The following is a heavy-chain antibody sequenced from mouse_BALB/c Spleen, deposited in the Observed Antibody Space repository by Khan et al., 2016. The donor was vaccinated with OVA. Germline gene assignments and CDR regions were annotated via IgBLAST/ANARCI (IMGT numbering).Heavy chain of an antibody. CDR3: ASGDYYGYALDY. V-gene: IGHV3-2*02. CDR2: ISYSGST. Sequence: EVQLQESGPGLVKPSQSLSLTCTVNGYSITSNYAWNWIRQFPGNQLEWMGYISYSGSTNYNPSLTRRLSFTRDTSTNQFFLLLHSVTTEDSATYYCASGDYYGYALDYWGQGTSVTVSS. CDR1: GYSITSNYA. J-gene: IGHJ4*01. D-gene: IGHD1-1*01.